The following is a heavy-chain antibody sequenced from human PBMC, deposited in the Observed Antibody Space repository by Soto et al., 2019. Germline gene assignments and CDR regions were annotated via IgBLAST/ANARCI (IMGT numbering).Heavy chain of an antibody. CDR1: EFTFSSYE. Sequence: GGSLRLSCVASEFTFSSYEMNWVRQAPGKGLEWVSYISSSGTTIYYTDSVKGRFTISRDNAKKSLYLQMNSLRAEDTAVYYCVRFGGAAAGPGDYWGQGTLVTVSS. D-gene: IGHD6-13*01. CDR3: VRFGGAAAGPGDY. CDR2: ISSSGTTI. J-gene: IGHJ4*02. V-gene: IGHV3-48*03.